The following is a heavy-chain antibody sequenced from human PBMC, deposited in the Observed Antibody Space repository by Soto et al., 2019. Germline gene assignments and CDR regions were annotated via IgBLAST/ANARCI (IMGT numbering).Heavy chain of an antibody. Sequence: ASVKVSCKASGYTFTSYAMHWVRQAPGQRLEWMGWINAGNGNTKYSQKFQGRVTITRDTSASTAYMELSSLRSEDTAVYYCARDATQVVPAAMYNWFDPWGQGTLVTVSS. CDR3: ARDATQVVPAAMYNWFDP. CDR2: INAGNGNT. D-gene: IGHD2-2*01. V-gene: IGHV1-3*01. CDR1: GYTFTSYA. J-gene: IGHJ5*02.